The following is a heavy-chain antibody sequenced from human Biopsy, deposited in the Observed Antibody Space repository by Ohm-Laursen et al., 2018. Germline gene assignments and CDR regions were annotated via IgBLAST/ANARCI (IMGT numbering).Heavy chain of an antibody. CDR2: SIPLFNTA. Sequence: VASVKVSCKASGGTFTSHAVGWVRQAPGQGLEWVGSSIPLFNTANYADKFQGRVTLTADKSTTTTYMELSSLRSGDTAIYYCARFPLGAYDDSGSYRAVEHWYFDLWGRGTLVTVSS. D-gene: IGHD3-22*01. CDR3: ARFPLGAYDDSGSYRAVEHWYFDL. CDR1: GGTFTSHA. V-gene: IGHV1-69*06. J-gene: IGHJ2*01.